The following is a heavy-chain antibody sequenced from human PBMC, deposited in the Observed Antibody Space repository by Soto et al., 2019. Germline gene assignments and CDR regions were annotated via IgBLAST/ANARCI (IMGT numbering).Heavy chain of an antibody. J-gene: IGHJ4*02. V-gene: IGHV1-18*04. Sequence: QVQLVQSGAEVKKLGASVKVSCKASGYSFSTYSFSWVRQAPGQGLEWMGWIGAFNGNTNYAQKFQGRVTMTTDTSTTTVYMELGSLTSDDTAVYYCARAVGAALDYWGQGILVTVSS. CDR1: GYSFSTYS. D-gene: IGHD6-25*01. CDR2: IGAFNGNT. CDR3: ARAVGAALDY.